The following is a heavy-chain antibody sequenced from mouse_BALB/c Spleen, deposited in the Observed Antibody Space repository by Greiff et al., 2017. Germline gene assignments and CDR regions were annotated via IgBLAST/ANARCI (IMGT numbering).Heavy chain of an antibody. CDR1: GYTFTSYW. CDR2: IDPSDSET. CDR3: ARGSYEDY. J-gene: IGHJ2*01. Sequence: QVQLQQPGAELVKPGAPVKLSCKASGYTFTSYWMNWVKQRPGRGLEWIGRIDPSDSETHYNQKFKDKATLTVDKSSSTAYIQLSSLTSEDSAVYYCARGSYEDYWGQGTTLTVSS. D-gene: IGHD1-1*02. V-gene: IGHV1-69*02.